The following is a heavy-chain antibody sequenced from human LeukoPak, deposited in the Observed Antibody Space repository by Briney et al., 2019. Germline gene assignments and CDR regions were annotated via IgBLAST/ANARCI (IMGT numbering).Heavy chain of an antibody. CDR1: RFTFSSYS. D-gene: IGHD3-22*01. J-gene: IGHJ4*02. CDR2: ISSSSSTI. CDR3: ATARGHYYYDSSGLDY. Sequence: GGSLRLSCAASRFTFSSYSMNWVRQAPGKGLEWVSYISSSSSTIYYADSVKGRFTISRDNAKNSLYLQMNSLRAEDTAVYYCATARGHYYYDSSGLDYWGQGTLVTVSS. V-gene: IGHV3-48*01.